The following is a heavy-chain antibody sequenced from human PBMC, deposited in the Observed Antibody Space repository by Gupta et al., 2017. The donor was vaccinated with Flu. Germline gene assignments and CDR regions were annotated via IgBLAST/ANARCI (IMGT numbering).Heavy chain of an antibody. Sequence: GLINARGVNTGYAQRFQGRVTVTRDTSSSTVYMELSSLKSEDTAIYYCARATGRAAADAVGDYWGQGTRGTVSS. CDR3: ARATGRAAADAVGDY. V-gene: IGHV1-46*01. CDR2: INARGVNT. D-gene: IGHD6-13*01. J-gene: IGHJ4*02.